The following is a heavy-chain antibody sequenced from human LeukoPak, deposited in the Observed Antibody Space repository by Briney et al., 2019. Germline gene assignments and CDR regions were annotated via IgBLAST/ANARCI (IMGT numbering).Heavy chain of an antibody. D-gene: IGHD3-22*01. J-gene: IGHJ4*02. Sequence: SETLSLTCTVSGGSISSYYWSWIRQPSGKGLEWIGYIYYSGSTNYNPSLKSRVTISVDTSKNQFSLKLSSVTAADTAVYYCATSYDSSGYLPFDYWGQGTLVTVSS. CDR1: GGSISSYY. CDR2: IYYSGST. CDR3: ATSYDSSGYLPFDY. V-gene: IGHV4-59*08.